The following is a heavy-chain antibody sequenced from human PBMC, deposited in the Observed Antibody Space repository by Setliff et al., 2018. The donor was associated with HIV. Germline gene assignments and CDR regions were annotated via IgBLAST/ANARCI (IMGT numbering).Heavy chain of an antibody. CDR1: GGSISSSFYY. J-gene: IGHJ5*02. D-gene: IGHD3-22*01. V-gene: IGHV4-39*01. CDR2: IYYSGST. CDR3: ASRVYYYDSNNFLREEGFDP. Sequence: SETLSLTCTVSGGSISSSFYYWSWIRQPPGKGLEWIGSIYYSGSTYYNPSLKSRVTISVDPSKNQILLRLSSVTAADTAVYYCASRVYYYDSNNFLREEGFDPWGQGTLVTVSS.